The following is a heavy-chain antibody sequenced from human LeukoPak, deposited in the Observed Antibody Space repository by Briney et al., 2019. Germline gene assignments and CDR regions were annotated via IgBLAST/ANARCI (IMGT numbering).Heavy chain of an antibody. V-gene: IGHV3-23*01. CDR1: GFTFSNYA. Sequence: GASLRLSCAGSGFTFSNYAMSWVRQAPGKGLEWVSTISDNGGGTHYADSVKGRFTISRDNSQNSLYLQMNSLRSEDTAIYFCAKDLYGPGTFFDYWGQGTLVTVSS. CDR2: ISDNGGGT. J-gene: IGHJ4*02. D-gene: IGHD3-10*01. CDR3: AKDLYGPGTFFDY.